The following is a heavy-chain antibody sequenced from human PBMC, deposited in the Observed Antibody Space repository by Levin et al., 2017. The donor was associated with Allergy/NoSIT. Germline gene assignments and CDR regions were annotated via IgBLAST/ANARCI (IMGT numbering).Heavy chain of an antibody. CDR1: GVSMIGYY. CDR3: ARLPDISGWPFDS. Sequence: SQTLSLTCTVSGVSMIGYYWTWIRKSPGKGLEWIGFIGYTGKIKYNPSLKSRISISIDTSKNQFSLELTFVTAADTAVYYCARLPDISGWPFDSWGQGILVTVSS. D-gene: IGHD6-19*01. V-gene: IGHV4-59*01. J-gene: IGHJ4*02. CDR2: IGYTGKI.